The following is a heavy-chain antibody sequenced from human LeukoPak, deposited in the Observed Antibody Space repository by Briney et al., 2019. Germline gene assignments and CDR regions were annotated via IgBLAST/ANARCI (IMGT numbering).Heavy chain of an antibody. CDR2: ISYDGSNK. Sequence: GRSLRLSCAASGFTFSSYAMHWVRQAPGKGLEWVAVISYDGSNKYYADSVKGRFTISRDNSKNTLYLQMNSLRAEDTAVYYCAIVIVGAEYGGFDYWGQGTLVTVSS. CDR3: AIVIVGAEYGGFDY. D-gene: IGHD1-26*01. CDR1: GFTFSSYA. V-gene: IGHV3-30*04. J-gene: IGHJ4*02.